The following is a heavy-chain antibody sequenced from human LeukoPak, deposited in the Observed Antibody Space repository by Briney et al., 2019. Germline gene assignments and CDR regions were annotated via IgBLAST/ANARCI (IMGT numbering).Heavy chain of an antibody. J-gene: IGHJ5*02. Sequence: PGGSLRLSCAASGFTFSSYSMSWVRQAPGKGLEWVSAISGSGGSTYYADSVKGRFTISRDNSKNTLYLQMNSLRAEDTAVYYCAREGIIAAAASWFDPWGQGTLVTVSS. CDR3: AREGIIAAAASWFDP. D-gene: IGHD6-13*01. CDR1: GFTFSSYS. CDR2: ISGSGGST. V-gene: IGHV3-23*01.